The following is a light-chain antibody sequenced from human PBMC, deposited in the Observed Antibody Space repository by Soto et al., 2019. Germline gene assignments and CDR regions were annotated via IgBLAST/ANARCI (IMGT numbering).Light chain of an antibody. CDR2: DAS. CDR3: QEDNSYPPWT. Sequence: DIQMTQSPSTLSASVGDRVTITCRASPSISSWLAWYQQKPGKAPKLLIYDASSLESGVPSRFSGSGSGTAGTLTISSLQPDDFAPYSGQEDNSYPPWTFGQGTNVEIK. V-gene: IGKV1-5*01. CDR1: PSISSW. J-gene: IGKJ1*01.